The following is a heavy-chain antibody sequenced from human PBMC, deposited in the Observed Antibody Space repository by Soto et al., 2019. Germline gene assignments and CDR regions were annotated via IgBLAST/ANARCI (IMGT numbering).Heavy chain of an antibody. CDR3: ARERYFSSTSCYSGLAAAGGDFDY. D-gene: IGHD2-2*01. CDR2: ISAYNGNT. Sequence: GASVKVSCKASGYTFTSYGISWVRQAPGQGLEWMGWISAYNGNTNYAQKIQGRVTMTTDTSTSTAYMEMRSLRSDDTALYYCARERYFSSTSCYSGLAAAGGDFDYWGQGTLVTVSS. J-gene: IGHJ4*02. CDR1: GYTFTSYG. V-gene: IGHV1-18*01.